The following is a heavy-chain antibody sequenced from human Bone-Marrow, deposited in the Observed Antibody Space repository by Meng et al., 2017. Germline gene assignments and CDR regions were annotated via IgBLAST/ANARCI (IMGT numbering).Heavy chain of an antibody. V-gene: IGHV3-30*04. J-gene: IGHJ6*02. Sequence: GGSLRLSCAASGFTFSSYSMNWVRQAPGKGLEWLAVMSYDGNDKYYADSVKGRFTIFRDNSKNTLYLQMNSLRAEDTAVYYCARVNGIAAAGTLAHYYYYGMDVWGQGTTVTVSS. CDR3: ARVNGIAAAGTLAHYYYYGMDV. CDR1: GFTFSSYS. CDR2: MSYDGNDK. D-gene: IGHD6-13*01.